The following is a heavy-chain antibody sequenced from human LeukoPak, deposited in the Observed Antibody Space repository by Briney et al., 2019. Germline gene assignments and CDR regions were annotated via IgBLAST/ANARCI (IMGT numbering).Heavy chain of an antibody. D-gene: IGHD3-16*01. CDR3: ARDGGEWSDVILGYYYGMDV. CDR1: GYTFTAYY. CDR2: TNPHSGGT. Sequence: ASVKVSCKASGYTFTAYYIHWVRQAPGQGLEWMGWTNPHSGGTNSAQQFQGRVTMTRDTSISTAYMELSRLTSDDTAVYYCARDGGEWSDVILGYYYGMDVWGRGTTVTVSS. J-gene: IGHJ6*02. V-gene: IGHV1-2*02.